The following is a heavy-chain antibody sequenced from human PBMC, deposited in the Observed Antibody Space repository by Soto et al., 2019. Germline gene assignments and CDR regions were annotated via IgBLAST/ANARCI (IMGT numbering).Heavy chain of an antibody. D-gene: IGHD2-2*01. CDR2: IKQDGSEK. Sequence: PGGSLRLSCAASGFTFSSYWMSWVRQAPGKGLEWVANIKQDGSEKYYVDSVKGRFTISRDNAKNSLYLQMNSLRAEDTAVYYCAREEWGCSSTSCYFHPPLGLKKNYYGMDAWGQGTTVTVSS. CDR3: AREEWGCSSTSCYFHPPLGLKKNYYGMDA. CDR1: GFTFSSYW. V-gene: IGHV3-7*05. J-gene: IGHJ6*02.